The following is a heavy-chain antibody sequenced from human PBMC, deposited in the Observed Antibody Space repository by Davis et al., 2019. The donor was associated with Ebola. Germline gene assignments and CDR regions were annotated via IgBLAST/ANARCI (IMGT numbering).Heavy chain of an antibody. CDR3: ARDHDYAFDY. CDR2: IRGYGAI. CDR1: GFTFSDYP. Sequence: GESLKISCAASGFTFSDYPMNWVRQAPGKGLEWISHIRGYGAISYADSVKGRLTIYRDNAKNSLFLQMNSLRDEDTAVYYCARDHDYAFDYWGQGTLVTVSS. V-gene: IGHV3-69-1*02. D-gene: IGHD4-17*01. J-gene: IGHJ4*02.